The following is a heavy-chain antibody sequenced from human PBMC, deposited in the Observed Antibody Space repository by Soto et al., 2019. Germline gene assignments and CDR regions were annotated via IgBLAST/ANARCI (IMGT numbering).Heavy chain of an antibody. J-gene: IGHJ4*02. CDR2: IWYDGSNK. CDR3: ARDDGDGHNNPTDY. D-gene: IGHD1-1*01. CDR1: GFTFSSYG. Sequence: QVQLVESGGGVVQPGRSLRLSCAASGFTFSSYGMHWVRQAPGKGLEWVAVIWYDGSNKYYADSVKGRSTISRDNSKNNLDLQMNSLRAEDTAVYYCARDDGDGHNNPTDYWGQGTLVTVSS. V-gene: IGHV3-33*01.